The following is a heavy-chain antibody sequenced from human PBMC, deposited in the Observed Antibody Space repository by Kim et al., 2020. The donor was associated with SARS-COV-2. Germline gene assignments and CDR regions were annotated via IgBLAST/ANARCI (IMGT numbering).Heavy chain of an antibody. Sequence: GGSLRLSCAASGFSLSYFYMSWIRQPPGKGLEWISYISSDGTTTNYADSVKGRFTISRDDANKILYLQLNSLRVDDTAVYYCTKGVGLGNWGQGTLVTAS. D-gene: IGHD1-26*01. CDR3: TKGVGLGN. J-gene: IGHJ4*02. V-gene: IGHV3-11*04. CDR2: ISSDGTTT. CDR1: GFSLSYFY.